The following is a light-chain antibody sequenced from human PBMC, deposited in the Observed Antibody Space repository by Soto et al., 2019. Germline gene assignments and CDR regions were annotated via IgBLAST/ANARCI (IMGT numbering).Light chain of an antibody. CDR3: SSYTSSSTL. V-gene: IGLV2-14*01. CDR2: DVS. CDR1: SSDVGDYNY. Sequence: QSALTQPASVSGSPGQSITISCTGTSSDVGDYNYVSWYQQHPGQAPKLMLYDVSNRPSGISNRFSGSKSGNTAYLTISGLQAEDEADYYCSSYTSSSTLFGTGTKVTVL. J-gene: IGLJ1*01.